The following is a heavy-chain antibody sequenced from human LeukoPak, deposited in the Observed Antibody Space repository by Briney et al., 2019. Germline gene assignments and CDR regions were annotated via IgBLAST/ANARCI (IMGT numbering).Heavy chain of an antibody. Sequence: PGESLTLSCAASGSTVSSIYMNWVRHAPGTGLGWESVIYSGGTTYYADSVKGRFTISRDNSKNTLYLQMNRLRVEDTAVYFCARASTIGAAGLFDFWGQGTLVTVSS. V-gene: IGHV3-53*01. CDR3: ARASTIGAAGLFDF. CDR1: GSTVSSIY. D-gene: IGHD6-13*01. CDR2: IYSGGTT. J-gene: IGHJ4*02.